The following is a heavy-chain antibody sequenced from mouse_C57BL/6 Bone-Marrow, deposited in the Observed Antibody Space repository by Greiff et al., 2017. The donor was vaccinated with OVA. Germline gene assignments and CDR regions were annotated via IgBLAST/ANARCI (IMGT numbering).Heavy chain of an antibody. V-gene: IGHV1-69*01. Sequence: QVQLQQPGAELVMPGASVKLSCKASGYTFTSYWMHWVKQRPGQGLEWIGEIDPSDSYTNYNQKFKGKSTLTVDKSSSTAYMQLSSLTSEDSAVYYWARGYDYERLYYFDYWGQGTTLTVSS. D-gene: IGHD2-4*01. CDR3: ARGYDYERLYYFDY. CDR2: IDPSDSYT. CDR1: GYTFTSYW. J-gene: IGHJ2*01.